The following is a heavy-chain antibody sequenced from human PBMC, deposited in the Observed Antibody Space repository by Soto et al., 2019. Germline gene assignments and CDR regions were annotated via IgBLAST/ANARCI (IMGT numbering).Heavy chain of an antibody. CDR3: ARDAGSTEYFFAS. CDR2: ISHDGSNT. V-gene: IGHV3-30*03. CDR1: GFTFRTYA. J-gene: IGHJ4*02. Sequence: QVQVVESGGGVVQPGRSLRLSCAASGFTFRTYAMHWVSQAPGKGREWVAVISHDGSNTDYGDSVKGRSTISRDNSKSTLFLQMNSPRPEDTGVYYCARDAGSTEYFFASWGQGTLGSVSS.